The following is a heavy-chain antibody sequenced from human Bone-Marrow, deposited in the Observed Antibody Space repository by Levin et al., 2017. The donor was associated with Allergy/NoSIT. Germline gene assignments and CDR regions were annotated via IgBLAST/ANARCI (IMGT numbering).Heavy chain of an antibody. Sequence: PSETLSLTCAVYGGSFSGYYWSWIRQPPGKGLEWIGEINHSGSTNYNPSLKSRVTISVDTSKNQFSLKLSSVTAADTAVYYCARGRILYYWGQGTLVTVSS. CDR1: GGSFSGYY. CDR2: INHSGST. D-gene: IGHD1-14*01. V-gene: IGHV4-34*01. J-gene: IGHJ4*02. CDR3: ARGRILYY.